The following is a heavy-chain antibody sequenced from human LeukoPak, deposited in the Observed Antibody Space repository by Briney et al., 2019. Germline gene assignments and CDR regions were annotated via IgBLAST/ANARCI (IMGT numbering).Heavy chain of an antibody. D-gene: IGHD2-2*01. V-gene: IGHV3-30*03. CDR3: ARGIVVQPSASWFDP. CDR1: GFTFSSYG. Sequence: GGSLRLSCAASGFTFSSYGIHWVRQAPGKGREWVAVISYDGSNKYYADSVRGRFTISRDNSKNTLYLQMNSLRAEDTAVYYCARGIVVQPSASWFDPWGQGTPVTVSS. J-gene: IGHJ5*02. CDR2: ISYDGSNK.